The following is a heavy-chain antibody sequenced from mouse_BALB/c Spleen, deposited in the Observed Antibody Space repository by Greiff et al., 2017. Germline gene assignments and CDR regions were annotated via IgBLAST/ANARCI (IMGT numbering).Heavy chain of an antibody. J-gene: IGHJ2*01. Sequence: QVQLKESGAELVRPGVSVKISCKGSGYTFTDYAMHWVKQSHAKSLEWIGVISTYYGDASYNQKFKGKATMTVDKSSSTAYMELARLTSEDSAIYYCARVYGNYDYFDYWGQGTTLTVSS. V-gene: IGHV1S137*01. CDR1: GYTFTDYA. CDR2: ISTYYGDA. CDR3: ARVYGNYDYFDY. D-gene: IGHD2-10*02.